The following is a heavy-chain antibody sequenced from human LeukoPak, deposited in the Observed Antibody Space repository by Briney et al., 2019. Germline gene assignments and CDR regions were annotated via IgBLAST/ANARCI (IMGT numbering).Heavy chain of an antibody. CDR3: ARRDAGWNYCDY. Sequence: SETLSLTCAVSGVSINSHYGSWIRQSPGRGLEWIGHISDKGTTKYNPSLKSRVIIWADTSKNHLSLNLTSVLAADTAIYYCARRDAGWNYCDYWGQGILVTVSS. D-gene: IGHD6-19*01. V-gene: IGHV4-59*08. CDR2: ISDKGTT. J-gene: IGHJ4*02. CDR1: GVSINSHY.